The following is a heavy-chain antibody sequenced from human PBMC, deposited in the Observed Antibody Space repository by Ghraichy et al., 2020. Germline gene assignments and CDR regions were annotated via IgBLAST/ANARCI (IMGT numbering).Heavy chain of an antibody. CDR3: ARRAYYYDSSGSQTFDY. CDR2: INHSGST. V-gene: IGHV4-34*01. Sequence: ETLSLTCAVYGGSFSGYYWSWIRQPPGKGLEWIWEINHSGSTNYNPSLKSRVTISVDTSKNQFSLKLSSVTAADTAVYYCARRAYYYDSSGSQTFDYWGQGTLVTVSS. J-gene: IGHJ4*02. D-gene: IGHD3-22*01. CDR1: GGSFSGYY.